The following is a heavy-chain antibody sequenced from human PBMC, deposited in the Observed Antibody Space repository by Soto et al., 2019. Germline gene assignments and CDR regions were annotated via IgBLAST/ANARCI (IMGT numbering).Heavy chain of an antibody. J-gene: IGHJ6*02. CDR1: GYTFSSYG. Sequence: QVQLVQSGAEVKKAGASVKVSCKASGYTFSSYGISWVRQAPGQGLEWMGGISDYDGNTHYAQKFQGRLIMTTDTATRTGYMESRSLRSDDTPVYFCARERYYSGSGTYSPPRYYGMDVWGQGTTVTVSS. CDR3: ARERYYSGSGTYSPPRYYGMDV. CDR2: ISDYDGNT. D-gene: IGHD3-10*01. V-gene: IGHV1-18*01.